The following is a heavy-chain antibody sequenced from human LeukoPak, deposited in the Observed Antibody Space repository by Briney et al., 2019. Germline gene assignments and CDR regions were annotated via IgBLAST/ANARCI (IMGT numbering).Heavy chain of an antibody. CDR3: AISTYYYDSSGIF. J-gene: IGHJ4*02. CDR2: IYYSGST. CDR1: CGSILSSSYY. Sequence: PSETLSLTCTVSCGSILSSSYYWAWIRQPPGKGLEWIGNIYYSGSTYYNPSLKSRVTISVDTSKNQFSLKLSSVTAADTAVYFRAISTYYYDSSGIFWGQGTLVTVSS. V-gene: IGHV4-39*01. D-gene: IGHD3-22*01.